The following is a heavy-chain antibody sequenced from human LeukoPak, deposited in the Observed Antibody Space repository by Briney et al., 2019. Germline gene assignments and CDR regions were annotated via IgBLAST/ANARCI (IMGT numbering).Heavy chain of an antibody. CDR2: VYYSGST. CDR3: ARDRRIAAAADNYFDY. V-gene: IGHV4-59*01. Sequence: SETLSLTCTVSGGSISSYYWSWIRQPPGKGLEWIGYVYYSGSTNYNPSLKSRVTISVDTSKNQFSLKLSSVTAADTAVYYCARDRRIAAAADNYFDYWGQGTLVTVSS. CDR1: GGSISSYY. D-gene: IGHD6-13*01. J-gene: IGHJ4*02.